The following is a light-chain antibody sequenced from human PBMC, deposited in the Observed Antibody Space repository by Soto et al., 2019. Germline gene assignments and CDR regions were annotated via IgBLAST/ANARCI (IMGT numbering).Light chain of an antibody. CDR3: QHRSSWPRA. CDR2: DAA. Sequence: DIVLTQSPATLSLSPGDRATLSCRARQSVGTSLAWYQQQPGQAPRLLIHDAAYRASGIPERFSGSGYGTAFSLSISSREPDYFAVYYCQHRSSWPRAVDRGTKVDSK. CDR1: QSVGTS. V-gene: IGKV3-11*01. J-gene: IGKJ1*01.